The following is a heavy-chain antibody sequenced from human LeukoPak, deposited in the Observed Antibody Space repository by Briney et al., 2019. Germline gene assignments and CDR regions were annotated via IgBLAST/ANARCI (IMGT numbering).Heavy chain of an antibody. J-gene: IGHJ5*02. Sequence: SETLSLTCTVSGGSISSGSYYWSWIRQPAGKGLEWIGSIFYSESTYYNPSLRSRVTMSVDTSKSQFSLTLSSVTAADTAVYYCARHSSYDILTGYLEGWFDPWGQGTLVTVSS. CDR2: IFYSEST. CDR3: ARHSSYDILTGYLEGWFDP. D-gene: IGHD3-9*01. V-gene: IGHV4-39*01. CDR1: GGSISSGSYY.